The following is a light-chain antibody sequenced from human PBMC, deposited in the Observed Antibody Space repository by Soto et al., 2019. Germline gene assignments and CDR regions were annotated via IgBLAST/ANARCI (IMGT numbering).Light chain of an antibody. CDR2: GAS. V-gene: IGKV3-15*01. J-gene: IGKJ5*01. CDR3: QQYNDWPPYT. CDR1: QSVSSN. Sequence: EVVLTQSPGTLSVSPGERATLSCRASQSVSSNLAWYQQKPGQAPRLLIYGASTRATGIPARFSGSGSGTDFTLTISRLEPEDFAVYYCQQYNDWPPYTFGQGTRLEIK.